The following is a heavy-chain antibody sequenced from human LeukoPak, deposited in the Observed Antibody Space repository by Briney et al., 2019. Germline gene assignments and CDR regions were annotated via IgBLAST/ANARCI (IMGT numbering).Heavy chain of an antibody. CDR1: GYTFSGYY. CDR2: INPDSGGT. V-gene: IGHV1-2*02. CDR3: ATDIQIGSTYYFDY. J-gene: IGHJ4*02. Sequence: ASVKLSCTVSGYTFSGYYMTWVRRAPGQGLEWMGWINPDSGGTNYAQKFQGRVTMTRDTSISTAYMELSRLRSDDTAVYYCATDIQIGSTYYFDYWGQGTLVTVSS. D-gene: IGHD5-18*01.